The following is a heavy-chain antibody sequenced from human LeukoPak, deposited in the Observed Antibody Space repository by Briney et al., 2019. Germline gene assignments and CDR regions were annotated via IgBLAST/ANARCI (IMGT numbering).Heavy chain of an antibody. J-gene: IGHJ4*02. V-gene: IGHV3-53*01. CDR2: IYSGGNT. CDR3: ARGLLTGSSGYPYFDS. CDR1: GFTVSSNS. D-gene: IGHD3-22*01. Sequence: GGSLRLSCTVSGFTVSSNSWSRVRQAPGKGLEWVSFIYSGGNTHYSDSVTGRFTISRDNSENSVYLQMDNLRGEDTAVYYCARGLLTGSSGYPYFDSWGQGTLVTVSS.